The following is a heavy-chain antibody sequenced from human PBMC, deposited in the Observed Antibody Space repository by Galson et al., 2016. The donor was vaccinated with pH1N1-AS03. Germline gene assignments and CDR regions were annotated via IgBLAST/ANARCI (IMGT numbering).Heavy chain of an antibody. CDR3: ARDRGFRPDTFDG. V-gene: IGHV1-18*04. D-gene: IGHD2-15*01. CDR1: GYTFSTYG. CDR2: ISGYDDDT. J-gene: IGHJ3*01. Sequence: SVKVSCKASGYTFSTYGVSWVRQAPRQGLEWMGWISGYDDDTNYAQNVAGRVTMTTDKSTSTVYMELKSLRSDDTAVYYCARDRGFRPDTFDGWGQWTCVTVSS.